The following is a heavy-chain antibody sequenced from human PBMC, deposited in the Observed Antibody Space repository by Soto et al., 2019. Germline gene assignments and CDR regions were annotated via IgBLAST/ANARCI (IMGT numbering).Heavy chain of an antibody. J-gene: IGHJ5*02. CDR1: GGSISIYY. Sequence: SETLSLTCTVSGGSISIYYWGWIRQPPGKGLEWIGYIYCSGSTNYNPSLKSRVTISVDTSKNQFSLKLSSVTAADTAVYYCARDAEPYYYDSRVSCFDPWGQGTLVTVSS. V-gene: IGHV4-59*01. CDR3: ARDAEPYYYDSRVSCFDP. CDR2: IYCSGST. D-gene: IGHD3-22*01.